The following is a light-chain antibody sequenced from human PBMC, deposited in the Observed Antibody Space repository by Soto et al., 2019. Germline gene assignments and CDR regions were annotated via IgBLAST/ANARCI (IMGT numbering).Light chain of an antibody. J-gene: IGKJ5*01. V-gene: IGKV1-12*01. Sequence: DIQMTQSPSSVSASVGDRVTITCRASHDVSSWVAWYQQKAGAAPKLLIYGASTLQSGVPSRFSGSRSGTDFTLTISNLEPEDFATYYCQQAGSFPTFGQGTLLEIK. CDR2: GAS. CDR1: HDVSSW. CDR3: QQAGSFPT.